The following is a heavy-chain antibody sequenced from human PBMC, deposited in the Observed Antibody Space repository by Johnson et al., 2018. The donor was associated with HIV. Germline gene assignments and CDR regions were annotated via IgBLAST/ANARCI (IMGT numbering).Heavy chain of an antibody. J-gene: IGHJ3*01. Sequence: VQLVESGGGLVQPGRSLRLFCAASGFSFDAYAMYWVRQVPGKGLEWVSGISWNSDHIAYGDSVKGRFTISRDNVKNPLYLQMNSLTAEDTALYYCAKGSTLWNPRLGDAFDFWGQGTLVTVSS. CDR1: GFSFDAYA. V-gene: IGHV3-9*01. D-gene: IGHD1-1*01. CDR3: AKGSTLWNPRLGDAFDF. CDR2: ISWNSDHI.